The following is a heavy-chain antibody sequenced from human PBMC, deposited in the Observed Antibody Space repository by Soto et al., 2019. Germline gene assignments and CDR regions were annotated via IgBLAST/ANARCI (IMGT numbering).Heavy chain of an antibody. D-gene: IGHD3-10*01. CDR2: ISAYNGNT. CDR3: SGASYYGYGPY. V-gene: IGHV1-18*01. CDR1: GYTFTSYG. J-gene: IGHJ4*02. Sequence: QVQLVQSGAEVKKPGASVKVSCKASGYTFTSYGISWVRQAPGQGLEWMGWISAYNGNTNYAQNLQGRAIMTTDTATSTAYVEISSLRSDDTAVFDYSGASYYGYGPYCGQGTLVPVS.